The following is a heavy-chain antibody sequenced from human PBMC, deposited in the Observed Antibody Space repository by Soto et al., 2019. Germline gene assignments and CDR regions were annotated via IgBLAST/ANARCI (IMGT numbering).Heavy chain of an antibody. Sequence: GGSLRLSCAASGFTFSSYAINWVRQAPGKGLEWVSSISSTSMYYADSVKGRFTISRDNAKNSLYLQMNSLGVDDTAVYYCASRSGNSGYAAMDYWGQGTLVTVSS. CDR3: ASRSGNSGYAAMDY. D-gene: IGHD5-12*01. J-gene: IGHJ4*02. CDR1: GFTFSSYA. CDR2: ISSTSM. V-gene: IGHV3-21*01.